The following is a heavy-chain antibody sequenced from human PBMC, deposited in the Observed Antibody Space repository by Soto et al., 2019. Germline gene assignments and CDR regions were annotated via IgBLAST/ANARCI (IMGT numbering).Heavy chain of an antibody. CDR3: ARGGTGTTSNYYYYYGMDV. CDR2: TYYRSKWYN. D-gene: IGHD1-1*01. V-gene: IGHV6-1*01. J-gene: IGHJ6*02. CDR1: GDSVSSNSAA. Sequence: SQTLSLTCAISGDSVSSNSAAWNWIRQSPSRGLEWLGRTYYRSKWYNDYAVSVKSRITINTDTSKNQFSLQLNSVTPEDTAVYYCARGGTGTTSNYYYYYGMDVWGQGTTVTVSS.